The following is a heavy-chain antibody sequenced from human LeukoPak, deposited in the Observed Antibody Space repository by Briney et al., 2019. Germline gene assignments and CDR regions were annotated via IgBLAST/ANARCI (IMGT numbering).Heavy chain of an antibody. Sequence: GASVKVSCKASGGTFSSYAISWVRQAPGQGLEWMGIINPSGGSTSYAQKFQGRVTMTRDTSTSTVYMELSSLRSEDTAVYYCARDGDYYDSSGSLDYWGQGTLVTVSS. V-gene: IGHV1-46*01. D-gene: IGHD3-22*01. CDR3: ARDGDYYDSSGSLDY. J-gene: IGHJ4*02. CDR1: GGTFSSYA. CDR2: INPSGGST.